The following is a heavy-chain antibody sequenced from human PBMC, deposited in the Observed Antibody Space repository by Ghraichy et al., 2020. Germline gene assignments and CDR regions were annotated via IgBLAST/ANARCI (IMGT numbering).Heavy chain of an antibody. Sequence: GGSLRLSCAASGFTFSGSAMHWVRQASGKRLEWVGHIRSKANSYATAYAASVTGRFTISRDDSKNTAYLQMSSLKTEDTAVYYCTRQVNTFDIWGQGTVVTVSS. CDR1: GFTFSGSA. V-gene: IGHV3-73*01. J-gene: IGHJ3*02. D-gene: IGHD2/OR15-2a*01. CDR2: IRSKANSYAT. CDR3: TRQVNTFDI.